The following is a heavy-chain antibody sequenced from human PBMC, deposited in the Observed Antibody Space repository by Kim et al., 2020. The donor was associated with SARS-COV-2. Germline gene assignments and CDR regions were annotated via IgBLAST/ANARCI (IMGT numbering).Heavy chain of an antibody. D-gene: IGHD4-17*01. CDR2: ISAYHGNT. CDR1: GYTFTSYG. CDR3: ARGRVMTTVTGYYYYYGMDV. V-gene: IGHV1-18*01. Sequence: ASVKVSCKASGYTFTSYGISWVRQAPGQGLEWMGWISAYHGNTNYAQKLQGRVTMTTDTSTSTAYMELRSLRSDDTAVYYCARGRVMTTVTGYYYYYGMDVRSEGTTVTDTS. J-gene: IGHJ6*04.